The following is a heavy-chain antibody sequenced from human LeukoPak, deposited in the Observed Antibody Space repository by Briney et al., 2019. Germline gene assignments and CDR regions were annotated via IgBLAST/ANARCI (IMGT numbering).Heavy chain of an antibody. CDR3: EREADGSDY. J-gene: IGHJ4*02. V-gene: IGHV3-30-3*01. CDR2: ISYDGTNK. Sequence: GGSLRLSCAVSGLTYSNYAMNWVRQAPGKGLDWVSVISYDGTNKYYADSVKGRFTISRDNSKNKLYLQMNNLRAKDTAVYYYEREADGSDYWGQGTLVTVSS. CDR1: GLTYSNYA. D-gene: IGHD3-10*01.